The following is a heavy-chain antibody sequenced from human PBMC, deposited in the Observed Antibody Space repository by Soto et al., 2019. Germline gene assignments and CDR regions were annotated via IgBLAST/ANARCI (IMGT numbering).Heavy chain of an antibody. V-gene: IGHV1-8*01. D-gene: IGHD3-22*01. J-gene: IGHJ4*02. CDR3: ARDRLRGYDSSGFYS. CDR2: MNPNSGNT. CDR1: GYTFTSYD. Sequence: ASVKVSCKASGYTFTSYDINWVRQATGQGLEWMGWMNPNSGNTGYAQKFQGRVTMTRNTSNTVFLELRSLKSDDTAIYYCARDRLRGYDSSGFYSWGQGTMVTVSS.